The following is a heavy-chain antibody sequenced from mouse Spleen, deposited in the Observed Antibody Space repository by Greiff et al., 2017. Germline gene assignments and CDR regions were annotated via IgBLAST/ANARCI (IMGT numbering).Heavy chain of an antibody. J-gene: IGHJ2*01. CDR2: INPNNGGT. D-gene: IGHD1-1*01. Sequence: EVQLQQSGPELVKPGASVKISCKASGYTFTDYYMNWVKQSHGKSLEWIGDINPNNGGTSYNQKFKGKATLTVDKSSSTAYMELRSLTSEDSAVYYCARTGTTVVPPYFDYWGQGTTLTVSS. V-gene: IGHV1-26*01. CDR3: ARTGTTVVPPYFDY. CDR1: GYTFTDYY.